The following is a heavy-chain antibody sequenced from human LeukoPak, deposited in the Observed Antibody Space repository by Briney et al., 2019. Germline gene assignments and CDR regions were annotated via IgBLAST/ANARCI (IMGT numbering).Heavy chain of an antibody. CDR2: IYYSGST. CDR3: ARVITIFGVAFDY. CDR1: GGSISSGDYY. Sequence: PSETLSLTCTVSGGSISSGDYYWSWLRQPPGKGLEWIGYIYYSGSTYYNPSLKSRVTISVDTSKNQFSPKLSSVTAADTAVYYCARVITIFGVAFDYWGQGTLVTVSS. J-gene: IGHJ4*02. D-gene: IGHD3-3*01. V-gene: IGHV4-30-4*08.